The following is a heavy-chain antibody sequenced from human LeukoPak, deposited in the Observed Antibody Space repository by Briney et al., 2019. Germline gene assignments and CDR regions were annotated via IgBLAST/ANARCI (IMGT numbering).Heavy chain of an antibody. J-gene: IGHJ6*02. D-gene: IGHD6-6*01. CDR2: INHSGST. CDR3: ARAHGPSSSSIRNYGLDV. Sequence: SETLSLTCAVYGGSFSVYYWSWMRDPPGKGLEWIGEINHSGSTNYNTSLKSRVTISLETSKTTFSLKMSSITAADTAVYYCARAHGPSSSSIRNYGLDVWGRGTTVTVSS. V-gene: IGHV4-34*01. CDR1: GGSFSVYY.